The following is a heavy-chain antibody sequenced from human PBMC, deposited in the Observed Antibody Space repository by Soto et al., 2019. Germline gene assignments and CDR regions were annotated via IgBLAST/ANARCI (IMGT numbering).Heavy chain of an antibody. V-gene: IGHV5-51*01. J-gene: IGHJ6*02. CDR2: LYPGDSDT. CDR1: GYTYTNHW. D-gene: IGHD3-9*01. Sequence: PGESLKIYRKGSGYTYTNHWIGWVRQMPGKGLEWMGFLYPGDSDTRYSPSFQGQVTFSADKSITTVFLQWSSLKASDTAIYYCATHTLIGYSSGVDVWGQGTTVTVSS. CDR3: ATHTLIGYSSGVDV.